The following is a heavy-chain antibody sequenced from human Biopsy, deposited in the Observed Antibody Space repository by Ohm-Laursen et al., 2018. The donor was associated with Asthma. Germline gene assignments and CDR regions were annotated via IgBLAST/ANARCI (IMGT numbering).Heavy chain of an antibody. Sequence: SLRLSCSALGFNFDDFAMHWVRQAPGKGLEWVAATTWNSGSRVYAVSVKGRFTISRDNAQNSLYLHMNGLKPEDTAVYYCAKPLNTYNFYAYDVWGQGTTVVVSS. CDR1: GFNFDDFA. V-gene: IGHV3-9*01. CDR2: TTWNSGSR. J-gene: IGHJ6*02. CDR3: AKPLNTYNFYAYDV. D-gene: IGHD5/OR15-5a*01.